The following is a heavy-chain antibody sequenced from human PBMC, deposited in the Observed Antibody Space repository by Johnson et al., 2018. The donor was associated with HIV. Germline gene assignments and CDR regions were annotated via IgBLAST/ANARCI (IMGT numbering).Heavy chain of an antibody. Sequence: VQLVESGGVVVQPGGSLRLSCETFRFTFDDYAMHWVRQAPGKGLEWVSLINWNGGSTGYADSVKGRFTISRDNAKNSLYLQMNSLRAEDTALYYCAREHCGGGDCSNDAFDIWGQGTMVTVSS. J-gene: IGHJ3*02. CDR3: AREHCGGGDCSNDAFDI. D-gene: IGHD2-21*02. CDR2: INWNGGST. CDR1: RFTFDDYA. V-gene: IGHV3-20*04.